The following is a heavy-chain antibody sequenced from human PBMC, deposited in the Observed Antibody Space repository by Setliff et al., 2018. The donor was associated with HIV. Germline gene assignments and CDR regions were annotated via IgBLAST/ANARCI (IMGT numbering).Heavy chain of an antibody. J-gene: IGHJ5*02. Sequence: ASVKVSCKASGYTFIGHYIHWVRQAPGQGLEWMGWINPNSGDTEYAQKFQDRVSLTRDTSLSTAYMELSSLTSDDTAIYYCARDMFEIWERSLAKGDEFDPWGQG. CDR3: ARDMFEIWERSLAKGDEFDP. CDR2: INPNSGDT. CDR1: GYTFIGHY. V-gene: IGHV1-2*02. D-gene: IGHD3-10*02.